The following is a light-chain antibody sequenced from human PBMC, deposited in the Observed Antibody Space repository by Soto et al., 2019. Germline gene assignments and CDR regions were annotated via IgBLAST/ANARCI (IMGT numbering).Light chain of an antibody. V-gene: IGKV3-15*01. CDR3: QQYSNWPPWT. Sequence: EIVMTQSPATLSVSSGERATLSCRASQSVNTNLAWYQQKPGQAPRLLIYGASTRATGIPARFSGSGSGTEFTLTISSLQSEDFAVYYCQQYSNWPPWTFGQGTKVEIK. J-gene: IGKJ1*01. CDR2: GAS. CDR1: QSVNTN.